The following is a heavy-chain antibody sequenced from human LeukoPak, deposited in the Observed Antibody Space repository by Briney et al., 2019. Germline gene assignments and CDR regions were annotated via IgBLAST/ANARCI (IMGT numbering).Heavy chain of an antibody. J-gene: IGHJ6*02. CDR1: GFTFSNYA. D-gene: IGHD3-3*01. Sequence: GGSLRLSCSASGFTFSNYAMHWVRQAPGKGLEWVAVIWYDGSNKYYADSVKGRFTISRDNSKNTLYLQMNSLRAEDTAVYYCARASYYTYYYGMDVWGQGTTVTVSS. CDR3: ARASYYTYYYGMDV. V-gene: IGHV3-33*08. CDR2: IWYDGSNK.